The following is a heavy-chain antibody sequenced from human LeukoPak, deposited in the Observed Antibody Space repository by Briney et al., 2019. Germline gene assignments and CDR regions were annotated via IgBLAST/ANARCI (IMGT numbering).Heavy chain of an antibody. V-gene: IGHV3-23*01. CDR3: ARGDIVVVVAATPFWY. D-gene: IGHD2-15*01. CDR1: GFTFSSYT. CDR2: ISGSGGTT. Sequence: GGSLRLSCAASGFTFSSYTMSWVRQAPGKGLEWVSVISGSGGTTYYADSVKGRFTISRDNSKNTLYLQMNSLRAEDTAVYYCARGDIVVVVAATPFWYWGQGTLVTVSS. J-gene: IGHJ4*02.